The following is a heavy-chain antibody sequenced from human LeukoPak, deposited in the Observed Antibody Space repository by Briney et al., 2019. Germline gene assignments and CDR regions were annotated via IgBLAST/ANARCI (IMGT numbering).Heavy chain of an antibody. CDR1: GFTFSSYW. V-gene: IGHV3-74*01. CDR3: ARVDTAMGWAFDI. J-gene: IGHJ3*02. CDR2: INSDGRST. D-gene: IGHD5-18*01. Sequence: PGRSLRLSCAASGFTFSSYWMHWVCQAPGKGLVWVSRINSDGRSTSYADSVKGRFTISRDNAKNTLYLQMNSLRAEDTAVYYCARVDTAMGWAFDIWGQGTMVTVSS.